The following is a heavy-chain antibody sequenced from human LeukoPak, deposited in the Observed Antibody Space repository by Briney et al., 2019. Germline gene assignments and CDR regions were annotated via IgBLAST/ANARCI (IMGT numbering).Heavy chain of an antibody. V-gene: IGHV1-69*13. J-gene: IGHJ4*02. CDR3: AKDSRRISAIAVAGTGDY. Sequence: GASVKVSCKASGGTFSSYAISWVRQAPGQGLEWMGGIIPIFGTANYAQKFQGRVTITADESTSTAYMELSSLRSEDTAVYYCAKDSRRISAIAVAGTGDYWGQGTLVTVSS. CDR2: IIPIFGTA. D-gene: IGHD6-19*01. CDR1: GGTFSSYA.